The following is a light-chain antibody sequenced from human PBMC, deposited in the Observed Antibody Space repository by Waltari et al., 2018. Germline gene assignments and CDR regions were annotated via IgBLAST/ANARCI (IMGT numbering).Light chain of an antibody. V-gene: IGKV3-20*01. CDR2: GAS. J-gene: IGKJ1*01. CDR3: QNYVRLPVT. Sequence: SCRASQSVGKALAWYQQKPGQAPRLLIYGASTRATGIPDRFSGSGSGTDFSLTISRLEPEDFAVYYCQNYVRLPVTFGQGTTVEI. CDR1: QSVGKA.